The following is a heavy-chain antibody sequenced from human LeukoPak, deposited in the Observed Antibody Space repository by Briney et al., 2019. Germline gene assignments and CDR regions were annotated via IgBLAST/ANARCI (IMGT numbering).Heavy chain of an antibody. CDR3: ARDHNWGFDY. V-gene: IGHV3-48*02. CDR2: LGSTSTNNAI. CDR1: GFTFSSYS. J-gene: IGHJ4*02. Sequence: SGGSPRLSCAASGFTFSSYSMNWVRQAPGKGLEWLSYLGSTSTNNAISYAGSVKGRFTSSRDNAKNSVYLQMNSLRDDDTAVYYCARDHNWGFDYWGQGILVTVSS. D-gene: IGHD7-27*01.